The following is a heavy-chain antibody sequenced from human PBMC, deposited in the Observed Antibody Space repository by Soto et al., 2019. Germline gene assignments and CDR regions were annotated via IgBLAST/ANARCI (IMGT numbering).Heavy chain of an antibody. D-gene: IGHD6-19*01. J-gene: IGHJ6*02. V-gene: IGHV3-73*02. CDR1: GFTFSGSA. Sequence: EVQLVESGGGLVQPGGSLKLSCAASGFTFSGSAVHWVRQASGKGLEWVGRSRSKGDSYATTYAESVKGRFSISRDDSKNAAYLQMDSLRTEDTAVYYCTRRIAVAGPAGGMDVWGQGTTVTVSS. CDR3: TRRIAVAGPAGGMDV. CDR2: SRSKGDSYAT.